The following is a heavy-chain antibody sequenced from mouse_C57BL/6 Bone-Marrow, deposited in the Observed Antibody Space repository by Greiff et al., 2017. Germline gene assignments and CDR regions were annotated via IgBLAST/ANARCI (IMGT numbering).Heavy chain of an antibody. CDR1: GYTFTSYG. CDR3: ARGKFVTALVASDV. J-gene: IGHJ2*01. V-gene: IGHV1-81*01. Sequence: QVQLQQSGAELARPGASVKLSCKASGYTFTSYGISWVKQRTGQGLEWVGEINPRSGNTYYNEKVKGKATMTADKSSSTAYMELRSLTSEDSAVYFCARGKFVTALVASDVWGQGTTLTVSS. D-gene: IGHD1-1*01. CDR2: INPRSGNT.